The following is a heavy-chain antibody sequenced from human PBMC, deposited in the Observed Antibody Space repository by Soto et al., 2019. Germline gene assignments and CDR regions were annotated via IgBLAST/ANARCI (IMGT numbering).Heavy chain of an antibody. J-gene: IGHJ6*02. Sequence: ASVKVSCKASGYTFTSYYMHWVRQAPGQGLEWMGIINPSGGSTSYAQKFQGRVTMTRDTSTSTVYMELSSLRSEDTAVYYCARVLRYFDWSFYGMDVWGQGTTVTVSS. CDR1: GYTFTSYY. CDR2: INPSGGST. D-gene: IGHD3-9*01. V-gene: IGHV1-46*01. CDR3: ARVLRYFDWSFYGMDV.